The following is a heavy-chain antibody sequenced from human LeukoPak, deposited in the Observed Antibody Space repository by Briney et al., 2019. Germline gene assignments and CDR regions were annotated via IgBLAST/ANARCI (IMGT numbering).Heavy chain of an antibody. CDR3: ARGRAVYDYVWRRFDP. V-gene: IGHV4-34*01. D-gene: IGHD3-16*01. Sequence: SETLSLTCAVYGGSFSGYYWSWIRQPPGKGLEWIGEINHSGSTNYNPSLKSRVTMSVDTSKNQFSLKLSSVTAADTAVYYCARGRAVYDYVWRRFDPWGQGTLVTVSS. CDR2: INHSGST. J-gene: IGHJ5*02. CDR1: GGSFSGYY.